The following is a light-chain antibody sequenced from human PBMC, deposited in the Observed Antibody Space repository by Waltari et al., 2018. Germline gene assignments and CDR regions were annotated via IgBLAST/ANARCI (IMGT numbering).Light chain of an antibody. CDR1: QSVLFSSNNKNY. CDR3: QQYYDTLYT. Sequence: DIVMTQSPDSLTVSPGERATINRKSSQSVLFSSNNKNYLAWYQQKPGQPPKLLIYWASTRESGVPDRFSGSGSGTDFTLTISSLQAEDVAVYYCQQYYDTLYTFGQGTKLEIK. CDR2: WAS. J-gene: IGKJ2*01. V-gene: IGKV4-1*01.